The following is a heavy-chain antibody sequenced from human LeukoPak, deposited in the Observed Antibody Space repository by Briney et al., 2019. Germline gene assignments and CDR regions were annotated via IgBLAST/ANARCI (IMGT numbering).Heavy chain of an antibody. V-gene: IGHV1-24*01. D-gene: IGHD7-27*01. CDR3: ATDRVTGDLDLFDY. J-gene: IGHJ4*02. Sequence: ASVKVSCKVSGYTLTELSMHWVRQAPGKGREWMGGFDPEDGETIYAQKFQGRVTMTEDTSTDTAYMELSSLRSEDTAVYYCATDRVTGDLDLFDYWGQGTLVTVSS. CDR2: FDPEDGET. CDR1: GYTLTELS.